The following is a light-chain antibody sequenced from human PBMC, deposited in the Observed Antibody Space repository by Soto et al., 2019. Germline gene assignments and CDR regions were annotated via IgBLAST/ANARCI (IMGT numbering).Light chain of an antibody. CDR2: AAS. CDR3: QQGDSFPFT. Sequence: DIQMTQSPSSVSASVGDRVTITCRARQDSSTWLAWYQQKPGKDPKLLIAAASTLQSGVPRRFSGSGSGTDFTLIISSLQPEDFATYFCQQGDSFPFTFGGGTKVQIK. V-gene: IGKV1-12*01. CDR1: QDSSTW. J-gene: IGKJ4*01.